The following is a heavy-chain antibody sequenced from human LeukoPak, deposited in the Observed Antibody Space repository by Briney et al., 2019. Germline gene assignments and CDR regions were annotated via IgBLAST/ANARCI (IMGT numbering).Heavy chain of an antibody. CDR1: GYSFSNYW. V-gene: IGHV5-51*01. CDR3: ARHEGGGWYIDY. Sequence: GESLKISCMGSGYSFSNYWIGWVRQMPGKGLEWMGIINPDESNIRYSPSFQGQVTISVDKSISTAYLQWSSLKASDTAIYYCARHEGGGWYIDYWGQGTLVTVSS. CDR2: INPDESNI. D-gene: IGHD6-19*01. J-gene: IGHJ4*02.